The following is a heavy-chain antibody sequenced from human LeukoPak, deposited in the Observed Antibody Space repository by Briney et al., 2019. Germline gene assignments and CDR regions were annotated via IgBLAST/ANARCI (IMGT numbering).Heavy chain of an antibody. CDR3: ARDRVGVQVPAANTNWFDP. Sequence: PGRSLRLSCAASGFTFSSYAMRWVRQAPGKGLEWVAVISYDGSNKYYADSVKGRFTISRDDSKNTLYLQMNSLRAEDTAVYYCARDRVGVQVPAANTNWFDPWGQGTLVTVSS. CDR1: GFTFSSYA. J-gene: IGHJ5*02. D-gene: IGHD2-2*01. CDR2: ISYDGSNK. V-gene: IGHV3-30-3*01.